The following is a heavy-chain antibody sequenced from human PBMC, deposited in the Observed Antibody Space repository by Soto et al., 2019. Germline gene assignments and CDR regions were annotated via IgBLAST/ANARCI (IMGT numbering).Heavy chain of an antibody. CDR1: GGSISSSSYY. Sequence: QLQLQESGPGLVKPSETLSLTCTVSGGSISSSSYYWGWIRQPPGKGLEWIGSIYYSGSTYYNPSLTRRVTISVDTSKHQFSLKLSSVTAADTAVYYCARRRPNYFDYWGQGTLVTVSS. J-gene: IGHJ4*02. V-gene: IGHV4-39*01. CDR2: IYYSGST. CDR3: ARRRPNYFDY.